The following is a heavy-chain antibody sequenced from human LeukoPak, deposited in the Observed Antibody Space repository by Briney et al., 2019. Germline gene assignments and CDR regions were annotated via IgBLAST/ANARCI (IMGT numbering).Heavy chain of an antibody. D-gene: IGHD3-3*01. CDR2: MSSSGSTI. J-gene: IGHJ4*02. CDR3: AKGFGRMAH. V-gene: IGHV3-11*01. Sequence: GGCLRLSCAVSGFTFSDYYMSWIRQAPGKVLEWVSYMSSSGSTINYADSVKGRFTISRDNANNSLYQQMNSLRAEDTAVYYCAKGFGRMAHWGQGTLVTVSS. CDR1: GFTFSDYY.